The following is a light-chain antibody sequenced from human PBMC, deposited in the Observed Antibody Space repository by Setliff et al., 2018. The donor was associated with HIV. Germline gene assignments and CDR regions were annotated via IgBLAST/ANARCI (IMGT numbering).Light chain of an antibody. CDR2: WAS. CDR3: QQYYSTWT. Sequence: DIVMTQSADSLAVSLGERATIHCKTSRSVLYSPNNKNYLAWYQQKPGQPPKLLIYWASTRESGVPDRFSGSGSGTDFTLTISSLQAEDVAVYYCQQYYSTWTFGRGTKVDIK. J-gene: IGKJ1*01. V-gene: IGKV4-1*01. CDR1: RSVLYSPNNKNY.